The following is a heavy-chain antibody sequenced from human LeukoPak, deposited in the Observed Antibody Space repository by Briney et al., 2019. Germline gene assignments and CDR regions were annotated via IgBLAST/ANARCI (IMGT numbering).Heavy chain of an antibody. V-gene: IGHV3-7*01. CDR2: IYYDGSTK. J-gene: IGHJ4*02. CDR1: GFIFSTSW. CDR3: ASSHDSSGND. Sequence: PGGSLRLSCAASGFIFSTSWMAWVRQAPGKGREWVGNIYYDGSTKYYGDSVKGRFTISRDNAKNSLFLQMNSLREEDTAVYYCASSHDSSGNDWGQGTMVTVSS. D-gene: IGHD3-22*01.